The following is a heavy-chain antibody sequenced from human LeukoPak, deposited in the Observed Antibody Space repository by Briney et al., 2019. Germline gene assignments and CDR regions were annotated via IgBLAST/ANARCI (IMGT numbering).Heavy chain of an antibody. CDR3: ARGGEWLLPFDY. D-gene: IGHD3-22*01. V-gene: IGHV1-69*01. CDR1: GGTFSSYA. CDR2: IIPIFGTA. J-gene: IGHJ4*02. Sequence: ASVKVSCKASGGTFSSYAISWVRQAPGQGLEWMGGIIPIFGTANYAQKFQGRVTITAGESTSTAYMELSSLRSEDTAVYYCARGGEWLLPFDYWGQGTLVTVSS.